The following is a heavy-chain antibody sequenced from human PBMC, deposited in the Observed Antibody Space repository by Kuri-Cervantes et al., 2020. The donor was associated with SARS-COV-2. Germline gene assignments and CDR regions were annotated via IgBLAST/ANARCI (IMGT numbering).Heavy chain of an antibody. CDR2: IYPGDSDT. Sequence: KVSCKGSGYSFTSYWIGWVRQMPGKGLEWMGIIYPGDSDTRYSPSFQGQVTISADKSISTAYLQWSSLKASDTAMYYCARSKYPLLYNWFDPWGQGTMVTVSS. CDR1: GYSFTSYW. V-gene: IGHV5-51*01. J-gene: IGHJ5*02. CDR3: ARSKYPLLYNWFDP. D-gene: IGHD2-2*01.